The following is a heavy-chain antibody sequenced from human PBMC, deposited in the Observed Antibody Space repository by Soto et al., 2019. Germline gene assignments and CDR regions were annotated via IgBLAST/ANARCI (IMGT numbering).Heavy chain of an antibody. Sequence: SVKVSCKASGYTFTGYYMHWVRQAPGQGLEWMGWINPNSGGTNYAQKFQGWVTMTRDTSISTAYMELSRLRSDDTAVYYCARDLVVGATERYYYRMDVWGQGTTVTVSS. V-gene: IGHV1-2*04. J-gene: IGHJ6*02. CDR3: ARDLVVGATERYYYRMDV. CDR2: INPNSGGT. D-gene: IGHD1-26*01. CDR1: GYTFTGYY.